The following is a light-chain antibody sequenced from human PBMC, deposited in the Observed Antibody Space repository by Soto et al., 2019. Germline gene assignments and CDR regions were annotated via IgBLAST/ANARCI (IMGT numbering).Light chain of an antibody. CDR2: EVN. V-gene: IGLV2-14*01. CDR3: ISYTTSTSTPYV. Sequence: SALTQPDAVSGSPGQSITISCTGTSSDIGTYHYVSWYQQHPGKAPKLIIYEVNNRPSGISNRFSGSKSDNTASLTISGLQAEDEGDYYCISYTTSTSTPYVFGSGTKVT. J-gene: IGLJ1*01. CDR1: SSDIGTYHY.